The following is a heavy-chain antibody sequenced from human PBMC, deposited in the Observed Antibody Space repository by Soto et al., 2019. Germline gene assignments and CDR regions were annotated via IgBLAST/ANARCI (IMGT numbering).Heavy chain of an antibody. CDR1: GFSFTSYW. Sequence: EVQLVESGGGLVQPGGSLRLSCAASGFSFTSYWMHWVRQAPGKGLEWISRISTDGTTIGFAASVRGRFTASRDNAKNMVYLQLNSLRVDDTAVYYCVRDRTTFTLFDYWGQGTLVTVSS. CDR2: ISTDGTTI. CDR3: VRDRTTFTLFDY. J-gene: IGHJ4*02. D-gene: IGHD3-3*02. V-gene: IGHV3-74*01.